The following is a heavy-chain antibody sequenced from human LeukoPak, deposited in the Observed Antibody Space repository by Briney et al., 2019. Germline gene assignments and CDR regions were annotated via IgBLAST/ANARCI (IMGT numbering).Heavy chain of an antibody. J-gene: IGHJ3*02. V-gene: IGHV3-33*01. Sequence: PGGSLRLSCAASGFTFSSYGMHWVRQAPGKGLEWVAVIWYDGSNKYYADSVKGRFTISRDNSKNTLYLQMNSLRAEDTAVYYCARDPRTGDDWLLFRGDAFDIWGQGTMVTVSS. CDR3: ARDPRTGDDWLLFRGDAFDI. CDR1: GFTFSSYG. CDR2: IWYDGSNK. D-gene: IGHD3-9*01.